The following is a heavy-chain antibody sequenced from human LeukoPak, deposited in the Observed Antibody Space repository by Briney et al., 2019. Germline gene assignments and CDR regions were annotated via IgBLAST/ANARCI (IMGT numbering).Heavy chain of an antibody. Sequence: SETLSLTCAVSGGSISSGGYSWSWIRQPPGKGLEWIGYIYYSGRTYYNPSLKSRITISVDTSKNQFSLKLSSVTAADTAVYYCARETTSYYWFDPWGQGTLVTVSS. V-gene: IGHV4-30-4*07. CDR1: GGSISSGGYS. D-gene: IGHD1-14*01. J-gene: IGHJ5*02. CDR2: IYYSGRT. CDR3: ARETTSYYWFDP.